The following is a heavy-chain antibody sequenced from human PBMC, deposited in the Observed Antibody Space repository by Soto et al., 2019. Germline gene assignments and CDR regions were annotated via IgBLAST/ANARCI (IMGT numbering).Heavy chain of an antibody. Sequence: EVQLVESGGGLVQPGGSLKLSCAASGFTFSGSAMHWVRQASGKGLEWVGRIRSKANSYATAYAASVKGRFTISRDDSKNTAYLQMNSLKTEDTAVYYCTRSRLSNGMDVWGQGTTVTVSS. J-gene: IGHJ6*02. D-gene: IGHD3-16*02. CDR2: IRSKANSYAT. CDR1: GFTFSGSA. V-gene: IGHV3-73*02. CDR3: TRSRLSNGMDV.